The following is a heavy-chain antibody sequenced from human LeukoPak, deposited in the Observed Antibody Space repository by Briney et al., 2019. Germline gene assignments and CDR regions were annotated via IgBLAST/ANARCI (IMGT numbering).Heavy chain of an antibody. V-gene: IGHV3-48*01. Sequence: RVGSLRLSCAGSGLSFSRYSMNWVRPAPGKGQEWVSYISSSSTTIYYPDSVKGRFTISRDNAKSSLYLQMHSLRAEDTAVYCCVRDALSDFWTDYNAFDIWGQGTMVTVSS. CDR3: VRDALSDFWTDYNAFDI. CDR2: ISSSSTTI. CDR1: GLSFSRYS. J-gene: IGHJ3*02. D-gene: IGHD3/OR15-3a*01.